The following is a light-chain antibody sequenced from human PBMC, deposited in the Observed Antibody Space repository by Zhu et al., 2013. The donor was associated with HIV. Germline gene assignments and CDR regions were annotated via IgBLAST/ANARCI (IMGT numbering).Light chain of an antibody. CDR1: QRVSSTY. CDR2: AAS. J-gene: IGKJ1*01. Sequence: IVLTQSPGTLSLSPGDRVTLSCRASQRVSSTYVAWYQQKPGQAPRLLIYAASTRATGIPDRFSGSGSGTDFTLTISRLEPEDFATYYCQQYNTYLWTFGQGTKVEIK. V-gene: IGKV3-20*01. CDR3: QQYNTYLWT.